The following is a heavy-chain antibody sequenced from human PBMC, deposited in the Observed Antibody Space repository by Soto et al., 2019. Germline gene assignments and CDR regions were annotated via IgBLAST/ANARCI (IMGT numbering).Heavy chain of an antibody. CDR1: GFTFSNYA. D-gene: IGHD6-13*01. CDR3: ARDAYSSSWYIHYYYYMDV. Sequence: GSLRLSCTASGFTFSNYAMNWVRQAPGKGLEWVAVIWYGGSNKYYADSVKGRFTISRDNSKNTLYLQMNSLRAEDTAVYYCARDAYSSSWYIHYYYYMDVWGKGTTVTVSS. J-gene: IGHJ6*03. CDR2: IWYGGSNK. V-gene: IGHV3-33*08.